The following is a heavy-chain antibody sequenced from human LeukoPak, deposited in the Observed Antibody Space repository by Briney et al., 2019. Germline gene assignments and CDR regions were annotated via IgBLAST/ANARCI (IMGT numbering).Heavy chain of an antibody. CDR1: GFTFSTYA. Sequence: GGSLRLSCVASGFTFSTYAMTWVRQAPGKGLEWVSVISGSGRSGTNYADSVKGRFTISRDNSKNALYLQMNSLRVEDTAIYYCAKAPGGGNWNWGQGTLVTVSS. CDR3: AKAPGGGNWN. J-gene: IGHJ4*02. V-gene: IGHV3-23*01. CDR2: ISGSGRSGT. D-gene: IGHD1-20*01.